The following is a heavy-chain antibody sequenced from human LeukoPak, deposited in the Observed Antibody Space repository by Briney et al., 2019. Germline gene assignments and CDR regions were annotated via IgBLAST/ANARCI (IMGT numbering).Heavy chain of an antibody. D-gene: IGHD1-26*01. CDR2: IYYSGST. CDR3: AREVQSELLAYYFYY. V-gene: IGHV4-39*01. J-gene: IGHJ4*02. Sequence: PSETLSLTCTVSVGSISSSSYYWGWIRQPPGKGLEWIGSIYYSGSTYYNPSLKSRVTISVDTSKNQFSLKLSSVPAADTAVYYCAREVQSELLAYYFYYWAQGTLVTVSS. CDR1: VGSISSSSYY.